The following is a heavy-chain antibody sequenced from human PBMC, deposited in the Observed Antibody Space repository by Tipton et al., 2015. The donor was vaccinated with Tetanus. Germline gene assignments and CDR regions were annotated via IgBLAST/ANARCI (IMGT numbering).Heavy chain of an antibody. CDR2: TYDSGRI. J-gene: IGHJ4*02. CDR1: GGSMRGDH. V-gene: IGHV4-59*01. Sequence: SLTCTVSGGSMRGDHWSWIRQPPGKGLEWLGHTYDSGRINYNPSLKSRVTISVDASRNQFSLTLNSVTAADTAVYFCAGYRVGWGGRGYWGQGTLVTVSS. D-gene: IGHD5-24*01. CDR3: AGYRVGWGGRGY.